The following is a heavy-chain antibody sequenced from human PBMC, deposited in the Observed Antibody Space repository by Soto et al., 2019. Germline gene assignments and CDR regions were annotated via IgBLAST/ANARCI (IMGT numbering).Heavy chain of an antibody. CDR2: IRNKANSYTT. CDR3: SVGSFCGGGYWAGLDY. J-gene: IGHJ4*02. CDR1: GVSFSHHY. Sequence: EVQVVESGGGLVQPGGSLRLSCSVSGVSFSHHYMHWVRQAPGKGLEWLGRIRNKANSYTTEYAASVKGRFTISRDDSKNSRFLQRSILKTEDTVVYYCSVGSFCGGGYWAGLDYWGQGILVTVSS. V-gene: IGHV3-72*01. D-gene: IGHD6-19*01.